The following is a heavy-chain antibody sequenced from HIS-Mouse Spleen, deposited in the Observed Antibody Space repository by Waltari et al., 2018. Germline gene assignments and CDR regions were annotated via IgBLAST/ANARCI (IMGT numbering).Heavy chain of an antibody. D-gene: IGHD6-13*01. V-gene: IGHV4-39*07. CDR1: GSSISSSSYY. CDR3: AREIPYSSSWYDWYFDL. J-gene: IGHJ2*01. CDR2: IYYSGST. Sequence: QLQLQESGPGLVKPSETLSLTCTVSGSSISSSSYYGGWIRQPPGKGMEGIGSIYYSGSTYYNPYLKSRVTISVDTSKNHFSLKLSSVTAADTAVYYCAREIPYSSSWYDWYFDLWGRGTLVTVSS.